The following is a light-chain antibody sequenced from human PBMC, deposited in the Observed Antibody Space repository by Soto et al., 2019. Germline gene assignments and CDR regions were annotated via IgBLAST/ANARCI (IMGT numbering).Light chain of an antibody. V-gene: IGKV4-1*01. CDR1: QSVLYNSKNKNY. J-gene: IGKJ3*01. CDR3: QQYYSAPPT. CDR2: WAS. Sequence: DIVLTQSPDSLAVSLGERATINCKSSQSVLYNSKNKNYLAWYQQKPGQPPKLLIYWASTRESGVPDRFSGSGSGTEFTLTISSLQAEDVAVYYCQQYYSAPPTFGPGTKVDIK.